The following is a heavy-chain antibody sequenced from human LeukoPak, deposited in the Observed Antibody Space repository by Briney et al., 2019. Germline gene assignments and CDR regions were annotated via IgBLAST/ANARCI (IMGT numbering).Heavy chain of an antibody. CDR2: IIPIFGTA. CDR1: GYTFTVHF. CDR3: ARAGDIVGAMNY. J-gene: IGHJ4*02. V-gene: IGHV1-69*05. D-gene: IGHD1-26*01. Sequence: SVKVSCKTSGYTFTVHFMYWVRQAPGQGLEWMGGIIPIFGTANYAQKFQGRVTITTDESTSTAYMELSSLRSEDTAVYYCARAGDIVGAMNYWGQGTLVTVSS.